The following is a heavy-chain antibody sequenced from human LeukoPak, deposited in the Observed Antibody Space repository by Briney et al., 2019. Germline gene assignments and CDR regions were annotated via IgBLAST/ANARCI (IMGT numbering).Heavy chain of an antibody. Sequence: SETLSLTCTVSGDSISSTNYYWGWIRQPPGKGLEWIGSIYYSGSTYYNPSLESRVTISVDTSKNQFFLNLSSVTAADTAVYYCARSSVLAAAATPSWFDPWGQGTLVTVSS. D-gene: IGHD6-13*01. CDR3: ARSSVLAAAATPSWFDP. J-gene: IGHJ5*02. CDR2: IYYSGST. V-gene: IGHV4-39*01. CDR1: GDSISSTNYY.